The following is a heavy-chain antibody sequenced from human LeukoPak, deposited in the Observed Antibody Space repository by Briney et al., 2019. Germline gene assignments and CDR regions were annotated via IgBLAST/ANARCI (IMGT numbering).Heavy chain of an antibody. Sequence: ASVKVSCKASGYTFTGYYMHWVRQAPGQGLEWMGWINPNSGGTNYAQKFQGRVTMTRDTSISTAYMELSRLRSDDTAVYYCARTIEYSSSEGFDYWGQGTLVTVSS. CDR2: INPNSGGT. CDR1: GYTFTGYY. J-gene: IGHJ4*02. V-gene: IGHV1-2*02. CDR3: ARTIEYSSSEGFDY. D-gene: IGHD6-6*01.